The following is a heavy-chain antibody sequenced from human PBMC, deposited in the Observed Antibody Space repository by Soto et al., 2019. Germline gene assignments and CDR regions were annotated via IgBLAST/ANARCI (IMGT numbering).Heavy chain of an antibody. Sequence: QVQLVESGGGVVQPGRSLRLSCAASGFTFSSYGMHWVRQAPGKGLEWVAVIWYDGSNKYYADSVKGRFTISRDNSKNTLFLQMNSLTTEDTAVYYCARRDFYCRGRNCYSGDYAMDVWGQGTTVTVSS. D-gene: IGHD2-15*01. CDR2: IWYDGSNK. V-gene: IGHV3-33*01. CDR1: GFTFSSYG. J-gene: IGHJ6*02. CDR3: ARRDFYCRGRNCYSGDYAMDV.